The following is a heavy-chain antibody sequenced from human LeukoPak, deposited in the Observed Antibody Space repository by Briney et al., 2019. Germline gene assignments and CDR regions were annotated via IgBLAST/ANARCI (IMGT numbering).Heavy chain of an antibody. CDR2: MYYSGTP. D-gene: IGHD3-22*01. V-gene: IGHV4-39*07. CDR3: ARDSSGFGSLPGY. CDR1: GSSISSSNSY. J-gene: IGHJ4*02. Sequence: SETLSLTCTVSGSSISSSNSYWGWIRQPPGKGLEWIGSMYYSGTPYYNPSLKSRVTISLDTSKNQFSLKLSSVTAADTAVYYCARDSSGFGSLPGYCGQGTLVTVSS.